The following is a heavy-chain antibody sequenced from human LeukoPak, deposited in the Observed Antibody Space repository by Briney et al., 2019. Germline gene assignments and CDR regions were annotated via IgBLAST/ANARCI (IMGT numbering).Heavy chain of an antibody. D-gene: IGHD5/OR15-5a*01. Sequence: GGSLRLSCAASGFTFSSYAMHWVRQAPGKELEWVAVISYDGSNKYYADSVKGRFTISRDDAKNSLYLQMNSLRAEDTAVYYCARVGWSTGDHWGQGSLVTVSS. V-gene: IGHV3-30-3*01. CDR1: GFTFSSYA. CDR2: ISYDGSNK. J-gene: IGHJ4*02. CDR3: ARVGWSTGDH.